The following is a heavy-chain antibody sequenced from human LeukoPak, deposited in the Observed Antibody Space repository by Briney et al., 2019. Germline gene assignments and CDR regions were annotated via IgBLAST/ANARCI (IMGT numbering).Heavy chain of an antibody. CDR2: IIPIFGTA. Sequence: GASVKISCKASGYTFTSYYMHWVRQAPGQGLEWMGGIIPIFGTANYAQKFQGRVTITADESTSTAYMELSSLRSEDTAVYYCARGVRGNFDYWGQGTLVTVSS. V-gene: IGHV1-69*13. J-gene: IGHJ4*02. D-gene: IGHD3-10*01. CDR3: ARGVRGNFDY. CDR1: GYTFTSYY.